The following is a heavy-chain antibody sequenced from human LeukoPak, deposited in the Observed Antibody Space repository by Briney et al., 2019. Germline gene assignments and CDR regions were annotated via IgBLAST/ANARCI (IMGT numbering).Heavy chain of an antibody. V-gene: IGHV3-53*01. CDR2: IYSGGST. D-gene: IGHD1-26*01. Sequence: GGSLRLSCAASGFTVSSNYMSWVRQAPGKGLEWVSVIYSGGSTYYADSVKGRFTISRDNSKNTLYLQMNSLRAEDTAVYYCARGEKWELPYFDCWGQGTLVTVSS. CDR3: ARGEKWELPYFDC. CDR1: GFTVSSNY. J-gene: IGHJ4*02.